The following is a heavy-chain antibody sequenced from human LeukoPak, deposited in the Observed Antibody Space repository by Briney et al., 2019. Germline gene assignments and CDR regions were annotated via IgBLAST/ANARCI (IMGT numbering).Heavy chain of an antibody. V-gene: IGHV3-7*01. D-gene: IGHD3-10*01. Sequence: GGSLRLSCAVSGFTPISYWMTWVRQAPGKGLEWVANINQDGSETFYVDSVKGRFSISRDNAKNSLYLQMNSLRAEDTALYYCARLGPGMNFFYLDFWGQGTLVTVS. CDR3: ARLGPGMNFFYLDF. CDR2: INQDGSET. J-gene: IGHJ4*02. CDR1: GFTPISYW.